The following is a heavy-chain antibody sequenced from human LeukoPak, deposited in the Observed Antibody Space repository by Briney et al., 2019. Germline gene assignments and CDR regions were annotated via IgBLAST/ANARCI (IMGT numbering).Heavy chain of an antibody. CDR1: GYTFTGYY. CDR3: ARERHVDN. J-gene: IGHJ4*02. CDR2: INPKSGGT. Sequence: ASVKVSCKASGYTFTGYYMHWVRQAPGQGLEWMGWINPKSGGTNYAQKFQGRVTMTRDTSISTTYMEVSSLRSDDTAVYYCARERHVDNWGQGTLVTVSS. V-gene: IGHV1-2*02.